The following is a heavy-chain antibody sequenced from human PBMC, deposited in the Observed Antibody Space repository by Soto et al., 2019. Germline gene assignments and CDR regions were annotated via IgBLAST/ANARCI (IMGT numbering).Heavy chain of an antibody. CDR3: ARYRFSRNKWSKFDY. D-gene: IGHD3-16*02. CDR2: IYHTGST. Sequence: SETLSLTCTVSGVTVSSDAYYWSWIRQHPGKGLEWIGNIYHTGSTYYSPSLKSRVVISLDTSNNQFSLTLTSVTAADTAVYYCARYRFSRNKWSKFDYWGRATLVTVSS. V-gene: IGHV4-31*03. J-gene: IGHJ4*02. CDR1: GVTVSSDAYY.